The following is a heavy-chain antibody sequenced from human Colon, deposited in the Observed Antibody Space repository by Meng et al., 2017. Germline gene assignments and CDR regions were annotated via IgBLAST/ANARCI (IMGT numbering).Heavy chain of an antibody. CDR3: ARDYWGSLDY. Sequence: QARLVHSGAEVEKPGSTVTVAFKASGGTFSSYAISWVRQAPGKGLEWMGYAANSFDPSPNYNPSLKSRVTISLDTPKNQFSLKLTSVTAADTAVYYCARDYWGSLDYWGQGSLVTVSS. V-gene: IGHV4-59*01. CDR2: AANSFDPSP. CDR1: GGTFSSYA. D-gene: IGHD7-27*01. J-gene: IGHJ4*02.